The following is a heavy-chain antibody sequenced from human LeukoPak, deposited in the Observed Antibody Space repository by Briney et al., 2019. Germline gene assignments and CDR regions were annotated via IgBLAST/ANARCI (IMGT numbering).Heavy chain of an antibody. D-gene: IGHD2-15*01. V-gene: IGHV6-1*01. CDR3: ARGERGSCYDY. Sequence: SQTLSLTCAISGDSLSSNSAAWNWLRQSPSRGLEWLGRTYYRSKWYNYYAVSVKSRITITPVTSKNQFSLQLNSVTPEDTAVYYCARGERGSCYDYWGQGTLVTVSS. CDR1: GDSLSSNSAA. J-gene: IGHJ4*02. CDR2: TYYRSKWYN.